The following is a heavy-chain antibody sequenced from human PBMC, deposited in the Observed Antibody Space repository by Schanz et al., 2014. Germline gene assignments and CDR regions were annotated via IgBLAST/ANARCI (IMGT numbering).Heavy chain of an antibody. J-gene: IGHJ3*01. Sequence: QVQLLQSGSEVKKPGASVKVSCEISGYTVSALAMHWVRQAPGKGLEWLGGFDVEDGETIYAQKFQVRVTMTEDTSTETAYMELSGLRSGDTAVYYCATNSPFRMVRGSNAFDAWGQGTMVTVSS. CDR3: ATNSPFRMVRGSNAFDA. V-gene: IGHV1-24*01. CDR2: FDVEDGET. D-gene: IGHD3-10*01. CDR1: GYTVSALA.